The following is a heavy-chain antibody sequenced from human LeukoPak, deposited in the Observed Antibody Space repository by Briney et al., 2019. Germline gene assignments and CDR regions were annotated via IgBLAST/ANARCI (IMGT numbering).Heavy chain of an antibody. D-gene: IGHD1-26*01. CDR2: ISFDGGNE. Sequence: GGSLRLSCAASGFTFSFYAMRWVRQAPGKGPEGVAVISFDGGNEYYVDSVKGRFTISRDNSKNTLYLQMNSLRVEDTAVYYCARPYDSGYRGALDIWGQGTMVTVSS. CDR3: ARPYDSGYRGALDI. CDR1: GFTFSFYA. V-gene: IGHV3-30*04. J-gene: IGHJ3*02.